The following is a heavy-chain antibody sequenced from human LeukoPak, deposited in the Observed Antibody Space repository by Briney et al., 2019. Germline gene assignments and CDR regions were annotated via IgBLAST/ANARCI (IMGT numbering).Heavy chain of an antibody. D-gene: IGHD3-10*01. CDR1: GFTFSTYS. V-gene: IGHV3-23*01. CDR2: ISDGGGST. J-gene: IGHJ4*02. Sequence: GGSLRLSCAASGFTFSTYSMSWVRQAPGKGLEWVSGISDGGGSTYYADSVKGRFTISRDNSKNTLYLQMSSLTAEDTAIYYCAKRVRYGSGNYHFDHWGQGTLVTVSS. CDR3: AKRVRYGSGNYHFDH.